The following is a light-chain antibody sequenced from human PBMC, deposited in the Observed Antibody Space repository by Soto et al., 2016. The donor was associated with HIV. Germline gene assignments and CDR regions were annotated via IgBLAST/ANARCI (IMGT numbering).Light chain of an antibody. CDR3: QQYTSYPVT. J-gene: IGKJ2*01. V-gene: IGKV1-16*02. CDR1: QGINNY. Sequence: DIQMTQSPSSLSTSVGDTVTITCRASQGINNYVAWFQQKFGKAPKSLIYGASSLQSGVPSKFSGSGSGTDFTLTISSLQPDDFATYYCQQYTSYPVTFGQGTKLEIK. CDR2: GAS.